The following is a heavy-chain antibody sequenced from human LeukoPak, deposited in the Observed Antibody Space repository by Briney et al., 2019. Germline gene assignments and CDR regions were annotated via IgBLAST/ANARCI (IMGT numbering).Heavy chain of an antibody. Sequence: PGGSLRLSCAASGFTFSSYWMSWVRQAPGKGLEWVANIKQDGSEKYYVDSVKGRFTISRDNAKNSLYLQMNSLRAEDTAVYYCARVNSWNYYWFDPWGQGTLVTVSS. CDR2: IKQDGSEK. CDR1: GFTFSSYW. V-gene: IGHV3-7*01. J-gene: IGHJ5*02. CDR3: ARVNSWNYYWFDP. D-gene: IGHD1-7*01.